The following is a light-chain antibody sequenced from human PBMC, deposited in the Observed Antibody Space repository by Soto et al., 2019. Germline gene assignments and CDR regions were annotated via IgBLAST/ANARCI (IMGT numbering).Light chain of an antibody. Sequence: DIVMTQSPDSLAVSLGERVAINCKSSQSVLFTSNNKNYLAWYRQKPGQPPKLLISWASSRESGVPDRFSGGGSGTDFTLTINSLQAEDVAVYYCQQYYSTPTFGQGTKVEI. CDR1: QSVLFTSNNKNY. V-gene: IGKV4-1*01. CDR3: QQYYSTPT. CDR2: WAS. J-gene: IGKJ1*01.